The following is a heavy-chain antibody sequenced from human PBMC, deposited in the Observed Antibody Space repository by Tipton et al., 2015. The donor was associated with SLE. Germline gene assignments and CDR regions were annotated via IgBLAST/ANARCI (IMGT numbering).Heavy chain of an antibody. D-gene: IGHD5-12*01. CDR3: ARVKWQRFSLDYYYYMDV. Sequence: TLSLTCAVYGGSFSGYYWSWIRQPPGKGLEWIGEINHSGTTYYSSSLKSRVTISVDTSKNQFSLKVNSVTAADTAVYYCARVKWQRFSLDYYYYMDVWGKGTAVTVSS. CDR1: GGSFSGYY. J-gene: IGHJ6*03. V-gene: IGHV4-34*01. CDR2: INHSGTT.